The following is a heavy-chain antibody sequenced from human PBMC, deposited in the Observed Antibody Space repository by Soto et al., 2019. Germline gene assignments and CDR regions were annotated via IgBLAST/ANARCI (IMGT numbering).Heavy chain of an antibody. CDR2: IFWDDGK. CDR1: GFSLSTSGLG. V-gene: IGHV2-5*02. D-gene: IGHD3-3*01. J-gene: IGHJ4*02. Sequence: QITLRESGPTLVKPTQSLTLTCTFSGFSLSTSGLGVGWIRQSPGKALEGLALIFWDDGKRHSPSLKSRVTITKDTSRNQVALTMAHMDPVDTATYYCVHSRRLGYKSGGNYYFWYSWGQGTLVTVSS. CDR3: VHSRRLGYKSGGNYYFWYS.